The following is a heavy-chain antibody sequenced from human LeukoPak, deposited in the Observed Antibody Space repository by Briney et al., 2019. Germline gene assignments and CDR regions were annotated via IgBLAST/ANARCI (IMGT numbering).Heavy chain of an antibody. CDR2: IYYSGST. Sequence: SETLSLTCTVSRGSLSSYYRSWLRQPPWKGLEWIGYIYYSGSTNYNPSLKSRVTISGDTTKNQFSLKLSSVTAADTAVYYCARHYYYSYSYMDVWGKGTTVTVSS. CDR3: ARHYYYSYSYMDV. V-gene: IGHV4-59*08. CDR1: RGSLSSYY. J-gene: IGHJ6*03.